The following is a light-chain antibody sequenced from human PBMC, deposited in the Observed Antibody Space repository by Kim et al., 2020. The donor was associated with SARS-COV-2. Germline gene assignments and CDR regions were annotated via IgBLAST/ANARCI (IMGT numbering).Light chain of an antibody. CDR1: QYIDRY. J-gene: IGKJ5*01. Sequence: DIQMTQSPSSVSASVGDRVTVTCRASQYIDRYLAWYQQKPGKTPKLLIYAASSLQSGVPSRFSGSGSGTDFTLTISSLQPEDFATYFCQHANSFPLTFGQGTRLEIK. CDR3: QHANSFPLT. V-gene: IGKV1-12*01. CDR2: AAS.